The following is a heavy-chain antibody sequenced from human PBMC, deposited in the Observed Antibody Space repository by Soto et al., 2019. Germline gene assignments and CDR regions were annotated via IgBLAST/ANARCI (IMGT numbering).Heavy chain of an antibody. CDR2: ISAYNGNT. CDR3: ARVGNEIEVAGTAGGYYFYGMDV. V-gene: IGHV1-18*01. Sequence: QVQLVQSGAEVKKPGASVKVSCKASGYTFTSYGISWVRQAPGQGLEWMGWISAYNGNTNYAQKLGGRVTMTTDKSTSTAYMEVRSLRSDDTEVYYCARVGNEIEVAGTAGGYYFYGMDVWGQGTTVTVSS. J-gene: IGHJ6*02. CDR1: GYTFTSYG. D-gene: IGHD6-19*01.